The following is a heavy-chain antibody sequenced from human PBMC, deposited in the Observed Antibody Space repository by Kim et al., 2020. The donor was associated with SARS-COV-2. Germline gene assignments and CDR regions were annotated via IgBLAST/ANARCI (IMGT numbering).Heavy chain of an antibody. Sequence: GSVKGRFTISRENAKNSLYLQMNSLRAGDTAVYYCARGHTVVTPGSYFDLWGRGTLVTVSS. J-gene: IGHJ2*01. D-gene: IGHD2-21*02. V-gene: IGHV3-13*01. CDR3: ARGHTVVTPGSYFDL.